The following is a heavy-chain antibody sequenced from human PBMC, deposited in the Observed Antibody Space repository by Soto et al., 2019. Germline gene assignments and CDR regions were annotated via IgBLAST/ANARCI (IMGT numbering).Heavy chain of an antibody. V-gene: IGHV4-39*07. D-gene: IGHD1-26*01. J-gene: IGHJ4*02. CDR1: GGSISSSSYY. CDR3: ARLGGSYAVPHFDY. CDR2: IYCSGST. Sequence: SETLSLTCTVSGGSISSSSYYWGWIRQPPGKGLEWIGSIYCSGSTYYNPSLKSRVTLSVDTSKNQFSLKLSSVTAADTAVYYCARLGGSYAVPHFDYWGQGTLVTVSS.